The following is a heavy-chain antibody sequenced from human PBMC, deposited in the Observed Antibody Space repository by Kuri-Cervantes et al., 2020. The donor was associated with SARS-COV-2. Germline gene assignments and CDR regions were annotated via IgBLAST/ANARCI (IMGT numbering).Heavy chain of an antibody. CDR2: IYYSGST. D-gene: IGHD1-26*01. V-gene: IGHV4-39*01. CDR1: GGSFSGYY. CDR3: ARPDMGSQYFQH. Sequence: GSLRLSCAVYGGSFSGYYWGWIRQPPGKGLEWIGSIYYSGSTYYNPFLKSRVTISVDTSKNQFSLKLSSVTAADTAVYYCARPDMGSQYFQHWGQGTLVTVSS. J-gene: IGHJ1*01.